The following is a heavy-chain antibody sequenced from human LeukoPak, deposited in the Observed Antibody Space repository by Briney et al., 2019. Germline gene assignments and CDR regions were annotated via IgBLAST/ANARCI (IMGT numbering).Heavy chain of an antibody. CDR2: IYTSGST. V-gene: IGHV4-4*07. CDR1: GGSISSYC. Sequence: PSETMSLTCTVSGGSISSYCWSWIRQPAGKGLEWIGRIYTSGSTNYNPSLKSRVTMSVDTSKNQFSLKLSSVTAADTAVYYCARDLFLCTSTSCYAGLPYYDILPSGIWFDPWGQGTLVTVSS. CDR3: ARDLFLCTSTSCYAGLPYYDILPSGIWFDP. J-gene: IGHJ5*02. D-gene: IGHD2-2*01.